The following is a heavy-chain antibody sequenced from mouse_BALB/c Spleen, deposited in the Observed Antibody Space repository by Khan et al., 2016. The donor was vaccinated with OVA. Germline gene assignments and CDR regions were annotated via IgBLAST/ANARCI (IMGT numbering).Heavy chain of an antibody. V-gene: IGHV2-6-4*01. D-gene: IGHD2-14*01. CDR2: IWGGGGT. CDR1: GFSLSRYN. J-gene: IGHJ4*01. Sequence: QVQLKELGPGLVAPSQSLSITCTVSGFSLSRYNIHWVRQPPGKGLEWLGMIWGGGGTDYNSTLKSRLSIRKDTSKSLVLLKMNSLQTDDTAMYYCARAYYRYDGYYAMDYWGQGTSVTVSS. CDR3: ARAYYRYDGYYAMDY.